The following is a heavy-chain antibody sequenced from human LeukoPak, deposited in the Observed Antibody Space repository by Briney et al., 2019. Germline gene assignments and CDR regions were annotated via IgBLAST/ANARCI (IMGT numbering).Heavy chain of an antibody. CDR1: GFTFSSYA. Sequence: GGSLRLSCAASGFTFSSYAMSWVRQAPGKGLEWVSAISGSGGSTYYADSVKGRFTISRDNSKNTLYLQMNSLRAEDTAVYYCAKPPWGYYGSGSYPHDYWGQGTLATVSS. V-gene: IGHV3-23*01. D-gene: IGHD3-10*01. CDR3: AKPPWGYYGSGSYPHDY. CDR2: ISGSGGST. J-gene: IGHJ4*02.